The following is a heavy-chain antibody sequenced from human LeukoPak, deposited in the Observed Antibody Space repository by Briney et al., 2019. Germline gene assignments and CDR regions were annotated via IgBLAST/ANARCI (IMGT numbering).Heavy chain of an antibody. V-gene: IGHV1-2*02. J-gene: IGHJ6*02. CDR3: AREEVHGPTGYYYYGMDV. CDR1: RYTFTGYY. Sequence: ASVKVSCKASRYTFTGYYIHSGPETPEQGLEWMGWINPNSGGTNYAQKFQGRVTMTRDTSISTAYMELSRLRSDDTAVYYCAREEVHGPTGYYYYGMDVWGQGTTVTVSS. CDR2: INPNSGGT.